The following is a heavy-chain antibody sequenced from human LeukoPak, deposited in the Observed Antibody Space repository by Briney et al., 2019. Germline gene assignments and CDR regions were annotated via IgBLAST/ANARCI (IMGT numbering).Heavy chain of an antibody. D-gene: IGHD3-10*01. J-gene: IGHJ4*02. Sequence: SVKISCKASGGTFSSYAISWVRQAPGQGLEWMGGIIPIFGTANYAQKFQGRVTITADESTSTAYMELSSLRSEDTAVYYCARESGTSCYYGSGSYRYWGQGTLVAVSS. CDR1: GGTFSSYA. V-gene: IGHV1-69*01. CDR2: IIPIFGTA. CDR3: ARESGTSCYYGSGSYRY.